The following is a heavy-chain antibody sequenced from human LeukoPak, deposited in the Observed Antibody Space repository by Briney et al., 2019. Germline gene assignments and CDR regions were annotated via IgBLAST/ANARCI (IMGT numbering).Heavy chain of an antibody. V-gene: IGHV1-3*01. Sequence: ASVKVSCKASGYTFTSYAMHWVRQAPGQRLEWMGWINAGNGNTKYSQKFQGRVTITRDTSASTAYMELSSLRSEDTAAYYCARDIAARRAFDYWGQGTLVTVSS. CDR2: INAGNGNT. CDR3: ARDIAARRAFDY. D-gene: IGHD6-6*01. J-gene: IGHJ4*02. CDR1: GYTFTSYA.